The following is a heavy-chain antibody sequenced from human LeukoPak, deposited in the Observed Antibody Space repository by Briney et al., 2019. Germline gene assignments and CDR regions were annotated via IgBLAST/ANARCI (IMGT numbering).Heavy chain of an antibody. CDR3: ARSPGDYYFDY. CDR1: GYSISSGYY. J-gene: IGHJ4*02. V-gene: IGHV4-38-2*02. CDR2: IYHSGST. D-gene: IGHD3-10*01. Sequence: SETLSLTCTVSGYSISSGYYWGWIRQPPGKGLEWIGSIYHSGSTYYNPSLKSRVTISVDTSKNQFSLKLSSVTAADTAAYYCARSPGDYYFDYWGQGTLVTVSS.